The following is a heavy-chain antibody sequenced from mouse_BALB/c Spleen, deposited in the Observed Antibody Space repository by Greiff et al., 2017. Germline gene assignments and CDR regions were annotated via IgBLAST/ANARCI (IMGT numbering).Heavy chain of an antibody. CDR3: ARDWDGAMDY. V-gene: IGHV5-17*02. CDR1: GFTFSSFG. D-gene: IGHD4-1*01. Sequence: EVQVVESGGGLVQPGGSRTLSCAASGFTFSSFGMHWVRQAPEKGLEWVAYISSGSSTIYYADTVKGRFTISRDNPKNTLFLQMTSLRSEDTAMYYCARDWDGAMDYWGQGTSGTVAS. J-gene: IGHJ4*01. CDR2: ISSGSSTI.